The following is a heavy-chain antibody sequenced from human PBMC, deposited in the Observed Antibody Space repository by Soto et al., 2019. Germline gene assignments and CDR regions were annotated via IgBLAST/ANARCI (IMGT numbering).Heavy chain of an antibody. CDR1: GDTFSTYY. V-gene: IGHV4-4*07. CDR2: IFTSGST. CDR3: AREWGLLPYYVMNV. J-gene: IGHJ6*02. Sequence: PSETLSLTCTVSGDTFSTYYWSWIRQPAGKGLEWIGRIFTSGSTNYNPSLKSRVTMSVDTSKNQFSLNLSSVTAADTAVYFCAREWGLLPYYVMNVWGHGTAVTVSS. D-gene: IGHD7-27*01.